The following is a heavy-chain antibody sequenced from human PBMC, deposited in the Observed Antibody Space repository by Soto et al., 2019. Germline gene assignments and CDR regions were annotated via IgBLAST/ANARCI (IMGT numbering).Heavy chain of an antibody. CDR2: ITWNGGTI. V-gene: IGHV3-9*01. D-gene: IGHD6-13*01. CDR3: ARGGSAALIAPSGRDNWFDP. Sequence: SLRLSCAASGVAFDDYVMHWVRQPPGMGLEWVSGITWNGGTIRYVDSVKGRFTISRDNAENSLYLQMNSLRPEDTAVYYCARGGSAALIAPSGRDNWFDPWGQGTQVTVSS. CDR1: GVAFDDYV. J-gene: IGHJ5*02.